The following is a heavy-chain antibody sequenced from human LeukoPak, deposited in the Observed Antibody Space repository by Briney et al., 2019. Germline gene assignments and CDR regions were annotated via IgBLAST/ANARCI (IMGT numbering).Heavy chain of an antibody. D-gene: IGHD1-1*01. J-gene: IGHJ4*02. Sequence: PGGSLRLSCAASGFTFSSYAMHWVRQAPGKGLEWVSYISSSSSTIYYADSVKGRFTISRDNAKNSLYLQMNSLRAEDTAVYYCARERVNDHDYWGQGTLVTVSS. CDR1: GFTFSSYA. CDR2: ISSSSSTI. V-gene: IGHV3-48*04. CDR3: ARERVNDHDY.